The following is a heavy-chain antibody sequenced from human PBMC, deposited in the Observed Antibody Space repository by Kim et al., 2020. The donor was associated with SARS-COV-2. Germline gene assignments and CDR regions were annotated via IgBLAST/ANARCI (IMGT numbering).Heavy chain of an antibody. CDR1: GGSISSGGYY. CDR3: ARAKQRASNLHL. J-gene: IGHJ5*02. CDR2: IYNNGIT. V-gene: IGHV4-31*03. Sequence: SETLSLTCTVSGGSISSGGYYWSWIRQHPGKDLEWIGYIYNNGITNYNPSLESRVTISVDTSKNQFSLMLRSVTAADPAVYFCARAKQRASNLHLCGQG.